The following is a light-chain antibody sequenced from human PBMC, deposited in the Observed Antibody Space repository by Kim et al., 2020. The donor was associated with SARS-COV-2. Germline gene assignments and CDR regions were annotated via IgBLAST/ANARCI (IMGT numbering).Light chain of an antibody. CDR2: KDS. CDR1: VLAKKY. V-gene: IGLV3-27*01. J-gene: IGLJ2*01. CDR3: YSAADNNVV. Sequence: LSPGQPARITCSGDVLAKKYARWYQQKPGQAPVLVIYKDSERPSGIPERFSGSSSGTTVTLTISGAQVEDEADYYCYSAADNNVVFGGGTQLTVL.